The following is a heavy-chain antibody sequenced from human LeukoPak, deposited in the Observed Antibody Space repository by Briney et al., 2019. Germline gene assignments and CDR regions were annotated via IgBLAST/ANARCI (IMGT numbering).Heavy chain of an antibody. J-gene: IGHJ6*03. Sequence: SETLSLTCTVSGGSISSYYWSWVRQPPGKGLEWIGYIYYSGSTNYNPSLKSRVTISVDTSKNQFSLKLSSVTAADTAVYYCASGYCSGGSCYYYMDVWGKGTTVTVSS. CDR3: ASGYCSGGSCYYYMDV. V-gene: IGHV4-59*01. CDR1: GGSISSYY. D-gene: IGHD2-15*01. CDR2: IYYSGST.